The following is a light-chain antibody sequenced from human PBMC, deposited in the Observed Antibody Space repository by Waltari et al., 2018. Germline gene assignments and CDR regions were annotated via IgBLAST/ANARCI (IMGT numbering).Light chain of an antibody. CDR1: QSVSRT. CDR2: DAS. Sequence: EIVLTQSPGTLSLSPGERATLSCRANQSVSRTLAWYQQKPGQAPRLLIYDASTRATGIPDRFSGSGFGTDFSLTISRLEPEDFAVYYCQKYGTLPATFGQGTTVEIK. J-gene: IGKJ1*01. CDR3: QKYGTLPAT. V-gene: IGKV3-20*01.